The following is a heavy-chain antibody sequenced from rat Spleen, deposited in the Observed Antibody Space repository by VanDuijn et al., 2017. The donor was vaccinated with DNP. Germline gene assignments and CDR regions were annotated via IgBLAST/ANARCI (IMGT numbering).Heavy chain of an antibody. V-gene: IGHV5-29*01. CDR3: ARHANGDY. J-gene: IGHJ2*01. D-gene: IGHD4-1*01. Sequence: EVQLVESGGDLVQPGRSLKLSCVASGFTFSKYGMAWVRQAPTKGLEWVAYISTGGGSTYYRDSVKGRFTISRDNAKSTLYLQMDIRRSEDTATYYCARHANGDYWGQGVMVTVSS. CDR2: ISTGGGST. CDR1: GFTFSKYG.